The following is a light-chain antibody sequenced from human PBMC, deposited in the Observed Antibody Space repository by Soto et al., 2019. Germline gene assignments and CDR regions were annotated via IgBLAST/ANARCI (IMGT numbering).Light chain of an antibody. CDR2: GNS. Sequence: QSVLTQPPSVSGAPGQRVTISCTGSSSNIGAGYDVHWYQQLPGTAPKLLIYGNSNRPSGVPDRFSGSKSGTSASLAITGLQAEDEADYYCQSYDSSLSGSKDVVFGGGTQLTVL. J-gene: IGLJ2*01. V-gene: IGLV1-40*01. CDR1: SSNIGAGYD. CDR3: QSYDSSLSGSKDVV.